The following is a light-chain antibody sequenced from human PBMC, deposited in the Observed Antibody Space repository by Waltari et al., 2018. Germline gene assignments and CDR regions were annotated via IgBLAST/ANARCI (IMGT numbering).Light chain of an antibody. J-gene: IGKJ2*01. CDR1: QSIFYSSNNKNY. CDR3: QQYYTTPYT. CDR2: WAS. V-gene: IGKV4-1*01. Sequence: DIVMTQSPDSLAVSPGERATINCKSSQSIFYSSNNKNYLAWYQQKPGQPPKLLIYWASTRESGVPDRFSGSGSGTDFTLTISSLQAEDVAVYYCQQYYTTPYTFGQGTKLEIK.